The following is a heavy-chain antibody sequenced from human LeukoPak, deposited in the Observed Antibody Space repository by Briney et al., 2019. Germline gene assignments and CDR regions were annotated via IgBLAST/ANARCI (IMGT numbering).Heavy chain of an antibody. Sequence: ASVKVSCKASGYTFTGYYMHWVRQAPGQGLEWMGWINPNSGDTNYAQKFQGRVTMTRDTSTSTVYMELSSLRSEDTAVYYCARGDAFDIWGQGTMVTVSS. CDR2: INPNSGDT. CDR1: GYTFTGYY. V-gene: IGHV1-2*02. J-gene: IGHJ3*02. CDR3: ARGDAFDI.